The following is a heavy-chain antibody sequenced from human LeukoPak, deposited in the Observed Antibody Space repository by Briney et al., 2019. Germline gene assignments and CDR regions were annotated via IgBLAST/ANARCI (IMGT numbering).Heavy chain of an antibody. V-gene: IGHV3-64D*06. Sequence: PGGSLRLSCSAFGFIISIYAMHWVRQAPGKGLEYLSAISANGGSTYYADSVKGRFTISRDNSRNTLYLLMSSLRAEDTAIYHCLIDLYKWDSSSWYYIHYWGQGTLVTVSS. CDR1: GFIISIYA. J-gene: IGHJ4*02. CDR2: ISANGGST. CDR3: LIDLYKWDSSSWYYIHY. D-gene: IGHD6-13*01.